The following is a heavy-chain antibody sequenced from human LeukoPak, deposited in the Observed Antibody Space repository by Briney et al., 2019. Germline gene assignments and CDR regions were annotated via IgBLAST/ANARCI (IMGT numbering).Heavy chain of an antibody. D-gene: IGHD1-26*01. CDR2: INPNSGGT. CDR3: AREYSGSYSLGY. Sequence: ASVKVSCKASGYTFTGYYMHWVRQAPGQGLEWMGWINPNSGGTNYAQKFQGRVTMTRDTSISTAYMELSRLRSDDTAVYYCAREYSGSYSLGYWGQGTLVTVSS. J-gene: IGHJ4*02. CDR1: GYTFTGYY. V-gene: IGHV1-2*02.